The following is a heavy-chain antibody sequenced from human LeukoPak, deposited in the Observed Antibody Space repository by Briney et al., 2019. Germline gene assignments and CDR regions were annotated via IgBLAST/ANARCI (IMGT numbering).Heavy chain of an antibody. CDR1: GFTFSSYG. J-gene: IGHJ4*02. Sequence: SGGSLRLSCAASGFTFSSYGMHWVRQAPGKGLEWVAVISYDGSNKYYADSVKGRFTISRDNSKNTLYLQMNSLRAEDTAVCYCAKADYCYDSSGYFAFDYWGQGTLVTVSS. CDR2: ISYDGSNK. D-gene: IGHD3-22*01. CDR3: AKADYCYDSSGYFAFDY. V-gene: IGHV3-30*18.